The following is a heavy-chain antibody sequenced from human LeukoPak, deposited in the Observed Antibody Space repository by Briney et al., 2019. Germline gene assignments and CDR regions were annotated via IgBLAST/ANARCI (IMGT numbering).Heavy chain of an antibody. CDR2: IYSSGST. Sequence: PSETLSLTCNVSGGSIRGYYWSWIRQPPGKGLEWIGYIYSSGSTNYNPSLKSRVTMSVDTSKNQFSLKLSSVTAADTAVYYCARDMVRGQNWFDPWGQGTLVTVSS. J-gene: IGHJ5*02. D-gene: IGHD3-10*01. CDR1: GGSIRGYY. V-gene: IGHV4-59*12. CDR3: ARDMVRGQNWFDP.